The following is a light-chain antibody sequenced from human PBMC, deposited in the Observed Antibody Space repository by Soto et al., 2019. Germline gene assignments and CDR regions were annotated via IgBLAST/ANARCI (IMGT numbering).Light chain of an antibody. CDR3: QSYDSSNPLV. Sequence: NFMLTQPHSVSESPGKTVTISCTGSSDSIASYYVQWYQQRPGSAPTAVIYEDNQRPSGVPDRFSGSIDRASNSASLTISGLKTEDEADYYCQSYDSSNPLVFGGGTQLTVL. V-gene: IGLV6-57*02. J-gene: IGLJ3*02. CDR2: EDN. CDR1: SDSIASYY.